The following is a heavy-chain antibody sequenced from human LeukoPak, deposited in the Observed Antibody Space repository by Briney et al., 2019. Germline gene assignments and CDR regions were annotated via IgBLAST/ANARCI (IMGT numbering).Heavy chain of an antibody. CDR3: AKDRSGRYFDWLFPRYYFDY. V-gene: IGHV3-23*01. J-gene: IGHJ4*02. Sequence: GGSLRLSCAASGSTFSSYAMSWVRQAPGKGLEWVSAISGSGGSTYYADSVKGRFTISRDNSKNTLYLQMNSLRAEDTAVYYCAKDRSGRYFDWLFPRYYFDYWGQGTLVTVSS. D-gene: IGHD3-9*01. CDR2: ISGSGGST. CDR1: GSTFSSYA.